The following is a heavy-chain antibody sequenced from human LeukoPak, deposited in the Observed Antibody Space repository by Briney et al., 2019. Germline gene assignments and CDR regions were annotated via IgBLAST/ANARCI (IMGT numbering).Heavy chain of an antibody. CDR3: AREKRRVFAGTLDY. J-gene: IGHJ4*02. D-gene: IGHD1/OR15-1a*01. CDR2: ISYDGSNK. CDR1: GFTFSSYG. Sequence: GGSLRLSCAASGFTFSSYGMHWVRQAPGKGLEWAAVISYDGSNKYYADSVKGRFTISRDNSKNTLYLQINSLRAEDTAVYYCAREKRRVFAGTLDYWGQGTLVTVSS. V-gene: IGHV3-30*03.